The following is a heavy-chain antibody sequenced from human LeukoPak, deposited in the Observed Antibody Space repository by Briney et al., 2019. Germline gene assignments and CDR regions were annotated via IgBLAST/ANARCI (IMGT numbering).Heavy chain of an antibody. V-gene: IGHV1-69*04. CDR3: TRGFGSSSWYVSDFDH. D-gene: IGHD6-13*01. Sequence: SSVKVSCKVSGGTFSSYGISWVRQAPGQGLEWMGRIIPTSDTANYAQKFQGRVTITADKSTSTAYMELSSLKSEDTAVYYCTRGFGSSSWYVSDFDHWGQGTLVTVSS. CDR2: IIPTSDTA. J-gene: IGHJ4*02. CDR1: GGTFSSYG.